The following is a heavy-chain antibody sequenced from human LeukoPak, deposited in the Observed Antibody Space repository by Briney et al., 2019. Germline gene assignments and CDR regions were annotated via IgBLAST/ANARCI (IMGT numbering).Heavy chain of an antibody. CDR1: GYSISSGYY. Sequence: SETLSLTCTVSGYSISSGYYWGWIRQPPGKGLEWIGSIYYSGSTYYNPSLKSRVTISVDTSKNQFSLKLSSVTAADTAVYYCARDRGDYGPNWYFDLWGRGTLVTVSS. J-gene: IGHJ2*01. V-gene: IGHV4-38-2*02. CDR3: ARDRGDYGPNWYFDL. D-gene: IGHD4-17*01. CDR2: IYYSGST.